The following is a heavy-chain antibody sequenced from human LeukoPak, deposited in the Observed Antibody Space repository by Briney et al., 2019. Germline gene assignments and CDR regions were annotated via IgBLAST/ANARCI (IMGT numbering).Heavy chain of an antibody. CDR3: ARDLEGYDSSGYYYGRYFDY. J-gene: IGHJ4*02. CDR2: IIPIFGTA. D-gene: IGHD3-22*01. V-gene: IGHV1-69*06. CDR1: GGTFSSYA. Sequence: ASVEVSCKASGGTFSSYAISWVRQAPGQGLEWMGGIIPIFGTANYAQKFQGRVTITADKSTSTAYMGLSSLRSEDTAVYYCARDLEGYDSSGYYYGRYFDYWGQGTLVTVSS.